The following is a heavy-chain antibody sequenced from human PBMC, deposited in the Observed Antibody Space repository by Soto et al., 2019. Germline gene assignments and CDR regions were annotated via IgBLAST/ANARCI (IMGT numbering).Heavy chain of an antibody. D-gene: IGHD6-13*01. V-gene: IGHV3-53*01. CDR2: IYSGGST. Sequence: GGSLRLSCAASGFTVSSNYMSWVRQAPGKGLVWVSVIYSGGSTYYADSVKGRFTITSDNSKNTLYLQMNSLRAEDTDLYYCARGYSSSDAFDIWGQGTMVTVSS. J-gene: IGHJ3*02. CDR1: GFTVSSNY. CDR3: ARGYSSSDAFDI.